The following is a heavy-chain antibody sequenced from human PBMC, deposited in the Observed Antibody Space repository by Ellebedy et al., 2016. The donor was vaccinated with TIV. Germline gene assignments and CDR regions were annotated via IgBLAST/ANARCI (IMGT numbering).Heavy chain of an antibody. J-gene: IGHJ4*02. CDR3: ASPAVGHTTGCCRYYFDY. CDR2: ISGSGDRT. Sequence: GESLKISCAASGFTFSIYAMSWVRQAPGKGLEWVSLISGSGDRTYYADSVKGRFTVSRDNSRNKVFLQMNSLSVEDTAVYYCASPAVGHTTGCCRYYFDYWGLGTLVTVSS. V-gene: IGHV3-23*01. CDR1: GFTFSIYA. D-gene: IGHD6-19*01.